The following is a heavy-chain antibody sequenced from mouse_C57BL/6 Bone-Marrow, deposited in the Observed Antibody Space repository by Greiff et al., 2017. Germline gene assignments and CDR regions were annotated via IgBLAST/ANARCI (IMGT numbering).Heavy chain of an antibody. CDR1: GYAFTNYL. D-gene: IGHD1-1*01. CDR3: ARSDGSSFWYFDV. V-gene: IGHV1-54*01. CDR2: INPGSGGT. J-gene: IGHJ1*03. Sequence: QVQLQQSGAELVRPGTSVKVSCKASGYAFTNYLIEWVKQRPGQGLEWIGVINPGSGGTNYNEKFKGKATLTADKSSSPAYMQLSSLTSEDSAVYFCARSDGSSFWYFDVWGTGTTVTVSS.